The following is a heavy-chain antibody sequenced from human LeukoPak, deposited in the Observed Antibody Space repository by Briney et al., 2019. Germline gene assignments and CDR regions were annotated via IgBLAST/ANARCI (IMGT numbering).Heavy chain of an antibody. CDR1: GFTFSSYA. J-gene: IGHJ4*02. Sequence: GGSLRLSCAASGFTFSSYAMSWVRQAPGKGLEWVSAISGSGGSTYYADSVKGRFTISRDNSKNTLYLQMNSLRAEDTAVCYCARELDNVVVPGAISFFDIGYWGQGTLVTVSS. CDR2: ISGSGGST. CDR3: ARELDNVVVPGAISFFDIGY. D-gene: IGHD2-2*03. V-gene: IGHV3-23*01.